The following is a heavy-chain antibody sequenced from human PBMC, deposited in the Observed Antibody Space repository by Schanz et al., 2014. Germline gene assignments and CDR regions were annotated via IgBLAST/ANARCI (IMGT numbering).Heavy chain of an antibody. V-gene: IGHV3-11*06. CDR2: ISSDNNYA. CDR3: AKARRVFSSSSESDS. J-gene: IGHJ5*01. CDR1: GFTFSDYY. D-gene: IGHD6-6*01. Sequence: QVHLVESGGGLVKPGGSLRLSCAASGFTFSDYYMSWIRQAPGKGLEWVSYISSDNNYAYYADSVKGRFSISRDNSKNTLYLQMNSLRAEDTAVYYCAKARRVFSSSSESDSWGQGTLVTVSS.